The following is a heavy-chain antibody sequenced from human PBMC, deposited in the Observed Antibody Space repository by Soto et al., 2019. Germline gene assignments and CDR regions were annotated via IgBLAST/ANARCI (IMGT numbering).Heavy chain of an antibody. V-gene: IGHV4-34*01. Sequence: QVQLQQWGAGLLKPSETLSLTCAVYGGSFSGYYWSWIRQPPGKGLGWIGEINHSGSTNYNPSLKSRVTISVDTSKNQFSLKLSYVTAADTAVYYCARGTRYYGSGSYSWFDPWGQGTLVTVSS. D-gene: IGHD3-10*01. CDR3: ARGTRYYGSGSYSWFDP. J-gene: IGHJ5*02. CDR2: INHSGST. CDR1: GGSFSGYY.